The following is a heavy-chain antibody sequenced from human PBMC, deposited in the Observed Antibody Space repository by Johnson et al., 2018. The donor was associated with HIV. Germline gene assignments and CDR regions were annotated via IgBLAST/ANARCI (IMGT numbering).Heavy chain of an antibody. J-gene: IGHJ3*02. CDR1: GFTFDDYA. CDR2: ISWNSGSI. Sequence: VQLVESGGGLVQPGRSLRLSCAASGFTFDDYAMHWVRQAPGKGLEWVSGISWNSGSIGYADSVKGRFTISREKSKNTLYVQMNSLRAEDTAVYYCAKDKAVVTALYDAFDIWGQGTMVTVSS. V-gene: IGHV3-9*01. CDR3: AKDKAVVTALYDAFDI. D-gene: IGHD2-21*02.